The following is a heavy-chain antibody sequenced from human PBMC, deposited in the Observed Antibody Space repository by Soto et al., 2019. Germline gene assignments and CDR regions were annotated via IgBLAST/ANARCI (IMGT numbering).Heavy chain of an antibody. V-gene: IGHV1-2*04. CDR1: GYTFTGYY. D-gene: IGHD6-6*01. Sequence: EASVKVSCKASGYTFTGYYMHWVRQAPGQGLEWMGWINPNSGGTNYAQKFQGWVTMTRDTSISTAYMELSRLRSDDTAVDYCARGAARTAYCGMDVWGQGTTVTVAS. CDR2: INPNSGGT. J-gene: IGHJ6*02. CDR3: ARGAARTAYCGMDV.